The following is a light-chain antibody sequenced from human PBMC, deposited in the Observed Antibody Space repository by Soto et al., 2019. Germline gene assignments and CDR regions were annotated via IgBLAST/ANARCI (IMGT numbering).Light chain of an antibody. CDR2: EVS. V-gene: IGLV2-23*02. CDR1: SSDVGSYNF. CDR3: CSYAGSGTFEVG. Sequence: QSVLTQPASVSGSPGQSITISCTGTSSDVGSYNFVSWYQQHPGKAPKLMIYEVSKRPSGVSNRFSGSKSGNTASLTISGLQAEDEADYYCCSYAGSGTFEVGFGGGTKVTVL. J-gene: IGLJ2*01.